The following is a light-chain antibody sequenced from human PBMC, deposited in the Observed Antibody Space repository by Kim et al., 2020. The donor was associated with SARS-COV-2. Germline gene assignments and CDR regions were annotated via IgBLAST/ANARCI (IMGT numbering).Light chain of an antibody. CDR3: QQYSTYSYS. CDR2: DAT. V-gene: IGKV1-5*01. J-gene: IGKJ2*03. Sequence: SESIGERVSSTCRASQSVARWFAWYQQRPGKAPKLLIYDATDLKSGVPSRFSGRGSGTEFTLTITSLQPDDFGTYYCQQYSTYSYSLGQGTKLEI. CDR1: QSVARW.